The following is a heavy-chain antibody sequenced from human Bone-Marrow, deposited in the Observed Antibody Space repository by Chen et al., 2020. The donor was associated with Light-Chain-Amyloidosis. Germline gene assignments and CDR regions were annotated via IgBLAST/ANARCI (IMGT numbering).Heavy chain of an antibody. CDR3: ASTVTSKLPVFEH. Sequence: QITLKESGPTLVKPTETLTLTCTFSGFSLNTVGICVGWVRQPPGKALEWLTLIYWNDSQRYSPSLRNRITITKDASKNQVVLTMTDLDHVDTATYYCASTVTSKLPVFEHWGRGALVSVSS. CDR2: IYWNDSQ. V-gene: IGHV2-5*01. J-gene: IGHJ4*02. D-gene: IGHD4-17*01. CDR1: GFSLNTVGIC.